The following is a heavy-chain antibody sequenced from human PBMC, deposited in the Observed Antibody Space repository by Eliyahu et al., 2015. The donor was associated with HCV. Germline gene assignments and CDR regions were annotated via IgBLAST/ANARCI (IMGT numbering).Heavy chain of an antibody. J-gene: IGHJ6*02. V-gene: IGHV3-66*02. Sequence: EVQVVESGGGLVQPGGSLRLSCAASGFTVSSXYMXWVRQAPGKGLEWVSVIYSGGSTYYADSVKGRFTISRDKSKNTLYLQMNSLRAEDTAVYYCARFPNTDSGRGYFYYGMDVWGQGTTVTVSS. D-gene: IGHD3-10*01. CDR1: GFTVSSXY. CDR2: IYSGGST. CDR3: ARFPNTDSGRGYFYYGMDV.